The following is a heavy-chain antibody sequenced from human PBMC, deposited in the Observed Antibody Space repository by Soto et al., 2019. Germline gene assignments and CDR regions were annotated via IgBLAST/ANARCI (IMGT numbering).Heavy chain of an antibody. CDR1: GGTFSSYA. J-gene: IGHJ6*02. D-gene: IGHD6-6*01. V-gene: IGHV1-69*01. CDR2: IIPIFGTA. CDR3: ARDGVAARYYYYYGMDV. Sequence: QVQLVQSGAEVKKPGSSVKVSCKASGGTFSSYAISWVRQAPGQGLEGMGGIIPIFGTANYAQKFQGRVTITADESTSTAYMELSSLRSEDTAVYYCARDGVAARYYYYYGMDVWGQGTTVTVSS.